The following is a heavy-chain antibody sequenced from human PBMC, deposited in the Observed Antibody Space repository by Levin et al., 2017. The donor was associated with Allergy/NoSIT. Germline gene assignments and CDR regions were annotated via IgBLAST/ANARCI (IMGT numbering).Heavy chain of an antibody. D-gene: IGHD3-10*01. V-gene: IGHV1-2*02. CDR1: GYTFSDYY. CDR2: INPNSGGT. Sequence: ASVKVSCKASGYTFSDYYMHWVRQAPGQGLEWMGWINPNSGGTNFAQKFQGRVTMTRDTSISTAYMELSSLTSDDTAVYYCARISEGIWFGAANAFDPWGQGTLVTVSS. J-gene: IGHJ5*02. CDR3: ARISEGIWFGAANAFDP.